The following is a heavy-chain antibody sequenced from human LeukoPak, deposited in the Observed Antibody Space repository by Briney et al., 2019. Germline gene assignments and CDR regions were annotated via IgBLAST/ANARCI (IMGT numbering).Heavy chain of an antibody. V-gene: IGHV4-61*02. CDR3: ARGYCSSTSCYWRY. Sequence: PSETLSLTCTVSGGSISSGSYYWSWIRQPAGKGLEWIVRIYTSGSTNYNPSLKSRVTISVDTSKNQFSLQLSSVTAADTAVYYCARGYCSSTSCYWRYWGQGTLVTVSS. CDR2: IYTSGST. CDR1: GGSISSGSYY. J-gene: IGHJ4*02. D-gene: IGHD2-2*01.